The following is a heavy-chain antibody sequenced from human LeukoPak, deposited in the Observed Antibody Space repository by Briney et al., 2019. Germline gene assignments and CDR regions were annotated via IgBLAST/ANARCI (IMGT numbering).Heavy chain of an antibody. CDR1: QFTFNGSW. D-gene: IGHD1-1*01. V-gene: IGHV3-7*01. CDR2: MDPTGSQK. Sequence: GGSLRLSCADSQFTFNGSWMNWVRQAPGKGLEWVANMDPTGSQKRYVDSVRGRFTISKDNPGASLYLGMHSLRAEDTAIYYCAIWTSGNYWGQGTLVTVSS. CDR3: AIWTSGNY. J-gene: IGHJ4*02.